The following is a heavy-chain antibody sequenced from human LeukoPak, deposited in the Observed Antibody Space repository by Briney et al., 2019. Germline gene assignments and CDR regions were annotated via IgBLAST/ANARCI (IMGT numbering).Heavy chain of an antibody. V-gene: IGHV3-23*01. CDR1: GFTFSSYD. CDR3: ARVAGWHWFDP. J-gene: IGHJ5*02. Sequence: GALRLSCAASGFTFSSYDMTWVRQAPGRGLEWVSSIRPSGDNTYYGDSVMGRFTISRDNSKNTVYLQMNNMRVDDTAVYYCARVAGWHWFDPWSQGTLVTVSS. D-gene: IGHD6-19*01. CDR2: IRPSGDNT.